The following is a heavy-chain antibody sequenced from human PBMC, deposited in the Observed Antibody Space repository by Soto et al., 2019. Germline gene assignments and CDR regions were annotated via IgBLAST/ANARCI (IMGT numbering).Heavy chain of an antibody. J-gene: IGHJ4*02. CDR1: GFSLSTSGVG. CDR3: AHRAVLQGNWNGGYFDS. V-gene: IGHV2-5*02. CDR2: IYWDDDK. D-gene: IGHD1-1*01. Sequence: QITLKESGPTRVKPTQTLTLTCIFSGFSLSTSGVGVGWIRQPPGKALEWLAVIYWDDDKRYSPSLKSRLTLTKHTSKNQVALTMSNMDPLDTATYYCAHRAVLQGNWNGGYFDSWGQGTLVTVSS.